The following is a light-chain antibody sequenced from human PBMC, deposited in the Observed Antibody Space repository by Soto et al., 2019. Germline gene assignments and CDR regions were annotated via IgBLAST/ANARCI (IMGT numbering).Light chain of an antibody. CDR3: QQRSNWPPT. Sequence: EIVLTQSPGTLSLSPGERATLSFRASQSVSSTLACYQQKPGQAPRLLILGASTRATGIADRFSGSGSGTDFTLTISSLEPEDFAVYYCQQRSNWPPTFGQGTKVDIK. V-gene: IGKV3-11*01. CDR2: GAS. J-gene: IGKJ1*01. CDR1: QSVSST.